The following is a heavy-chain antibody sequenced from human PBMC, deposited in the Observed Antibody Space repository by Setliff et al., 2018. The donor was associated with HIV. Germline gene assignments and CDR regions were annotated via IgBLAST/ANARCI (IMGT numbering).Heavy chain of an antibody. J-gene: IGHJ4*02. D-gene: IGHD2-2*01. CDR3: ARLAIPAATTDY. CDR2: IYHSGST. CDR1: GGSISSNW. Sequence: PSETLSLTCAVSGGSISSNWWSWVRQSPGKGLEWIGEIYHSGSTHYNPSLKSRVTISVDTSKNHFSLKLRSVTAADTAVYYCARLAIPAATTDYWGQGTLVTVSS. V-gene: IGHV4-4*02.